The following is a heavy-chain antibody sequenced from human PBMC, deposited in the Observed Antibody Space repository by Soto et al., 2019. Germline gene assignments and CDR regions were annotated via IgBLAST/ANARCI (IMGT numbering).Heavy chain of an antibody. Sequence: GGSLRLSCAASGFTFSNAWMNWVRQAPGKGLEWVGRIKSKTDGGTTDYAAPVKGRFTISRDDSKKTLNLQMNSLKTEDTAVYYCTTLSITIFGVVLMDVWGQGATVTVSS. CDR1: GFTFSNAW. D-gene: IGHD3-3*01. CDR2: IKSKTDGGTT. J-gene: IGHJ6*02. V-gene: IGHV3-15*07. CDR3: TTLSITIFGVVLMDV.